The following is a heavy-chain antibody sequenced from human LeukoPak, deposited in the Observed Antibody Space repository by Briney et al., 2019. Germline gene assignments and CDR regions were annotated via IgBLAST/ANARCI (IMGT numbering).Heavy chain of an antibody. CDR2: ISSSSSYI. Sequence: GGSLRLSCAASGFTFSSYSMNWVRQAPGKGLEWVSSISSSSSYIYYADSVKGRFTISRDNAKNSLYLQMNSLRAEDTAVYYCARVAQAIFGVVTNTNYYYYYMDVWGKGTTVTVSS. J-gene: IGHJ6*03. CDR3: ARVAQAIFGVVTNTNYYYYYMDV. V-gene: IGHV3-21*01. D-gene: IGHD3-3*01. CDR1: GFTFSSYS.